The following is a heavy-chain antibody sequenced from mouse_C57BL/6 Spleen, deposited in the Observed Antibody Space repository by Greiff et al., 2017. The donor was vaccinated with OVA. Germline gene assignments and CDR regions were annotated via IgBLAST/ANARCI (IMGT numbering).Heavy chain of an antibody. V-gene: IGHV1-18*01. CDR3: AREDYYYSPWYFDV. J-gene: IGHJ1*03. CDR1: GYTFTDYN. CDR2: INPNNGGT. Sequence: EVQLQQSGPELVKPGASVKIPCKASGYTFTDYNMDWVKQSHGKSLEWIGDINPNNGGTIYNQKFKGKATLTVDKSSSTAYMELRSLTSEDTAVYYCAREDYYYSPWYFDVWGTGTTVTVSS. D-gene: IGHD2-1*01.